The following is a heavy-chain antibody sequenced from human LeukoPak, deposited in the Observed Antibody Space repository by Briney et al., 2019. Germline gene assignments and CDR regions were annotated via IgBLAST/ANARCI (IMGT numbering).Heavy chain of an antibody. CDR1: GFTFSDYA. J-gene: IGHJ4*02. CDR3: AKMRVEPSTYFDY. V-gene: IGHV3-23*01. Sequence: GGSLRISCAASGFTFSDYAMSWVRQAPGKGLEWVSAVSGSGGGTYYADSVKGRFTISRDNSNNTLYLQLNNLRAQDTAVYYCAKMRVEPSTYFDYWGQGTLVTVSS. CDR2: VSGSGGGT.